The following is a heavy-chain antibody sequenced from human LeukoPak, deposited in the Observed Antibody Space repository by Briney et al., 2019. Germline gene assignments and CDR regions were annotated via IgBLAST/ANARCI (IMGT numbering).Heavy chain of an antibody. J-gene: IGHJ3*02. V-gene: IGHV3-21*01. CDR3: ARDTIEVLRFLEWANDAFDI. D-gene: IGHD3-3*01. Sequence: GGSLRLSCAASGFIFSSYSMNWVRQAPGKGLEWVSSISSSSSYIYYADSVKGRFTISRDNVKNSLYLQMNSLRAEDTAVYYCARDTIEVLRFLEWANDAFDIWGQGTMVTVSS. CDR2: ISSSSSYI. CDR1: GFIFSSYS.